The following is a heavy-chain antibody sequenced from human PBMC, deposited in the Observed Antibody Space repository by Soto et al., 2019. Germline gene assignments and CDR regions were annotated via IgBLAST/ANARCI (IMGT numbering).Heavy chain of an antibody. Sequence: EVQLVESGGGLVQPGGSLRLSCAASGFTLSDHYMDWVRQTPGKGLEWVGRTRNKANSYTTEYAASVKGRFTISRDDSKNSLYLQMNSLKTEDTAVYYCVRGAGEGQKSLSYYYGLDVWGLGTTVTVSS. CDR2: TRNKANSYTT. D-gene: IGHD7-27*01. CDR1: GFTLSDHY. J-gene: IGHJ6*02. CDR3: VRGAGEGQKSLSYYYGLDV. V-gene: IGHV3-72*01.